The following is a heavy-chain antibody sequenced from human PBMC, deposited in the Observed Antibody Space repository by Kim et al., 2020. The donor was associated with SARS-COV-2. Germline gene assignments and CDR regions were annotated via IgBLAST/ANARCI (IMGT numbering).Heavy chain of an antibody. CDR3: ARGRGPANRGGFDY. CDR2: INHSGST. D-gene: IGHD6-25*01. Sequence: SETLSLTCAVYGGSFSGYYWSWIRQPPGKGLEWIGEINHSGSTNYNPSLKSRVTISVDTSKNQFSLKLSSVTAADTAVYYCARGRGPANRGGFDYWGQGT. CDR1: GGSFSGYY. J-gene: IGHJ4*02. V-gene: IGHV4-34*01.